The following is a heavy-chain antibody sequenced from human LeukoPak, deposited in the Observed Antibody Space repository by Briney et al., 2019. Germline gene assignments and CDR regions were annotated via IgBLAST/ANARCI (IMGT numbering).Heavy chain of an antibody. V-gene: IGHV1-3*01. CDR1: GYTFTSYA. CDR3: ARVLVVVAATHAFDI. Sequence: GASVKVSCKASGYTFTSYAMHWVREAPGQRLECRGWLNAGNGNTKYSKKFQGRVTIPRDTSARTAYMELRSLRSEATAVSYCARVLVVVAATHAFDIWGQGTMVTVSS. J-gene: IGHJ3*02. CDR2: LNAGNGNT. D-gene: IGHD2-15*01.